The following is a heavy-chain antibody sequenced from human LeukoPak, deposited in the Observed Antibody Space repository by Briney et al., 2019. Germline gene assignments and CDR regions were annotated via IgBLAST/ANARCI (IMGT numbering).Heavy chain of an antibody. CDR2: ISPDGTKT. Sequence: PGRSLRLSCVASGFTFSSTGLHWVRQAPGKGLEWVAMISPDGTKTFYTDSMKGRLTISRDNSNNTLYLQMNSLRVEDTALYHCATEGEEWTNFDYWGQGTLVIVSS. CDR3: ATEGEEWTNFDY. D-gene: IGHD3-3*01. J-gene: IGHJ4*02. CDR1: GFTFSSTG. V-gene: IGHV3-30*04.